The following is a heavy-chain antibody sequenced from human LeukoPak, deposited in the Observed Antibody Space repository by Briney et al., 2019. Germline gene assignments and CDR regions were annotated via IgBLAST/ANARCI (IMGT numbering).Heavy chain of an antibody. CDR2: ISSSRSSYI. Sequence: GGSLRLSCAASGFSFSSDSMNWVRQAPRKRLEWVSSISSSRSSYIYYADPVKGRFTISRDNAKNSLYLQMNSLRAEDTAVYYCARENVAARPDCWGQDPLVSVSS. V-gene: IGHV3-21*01. D-gene: IGHD6-6*01. CDR3: ARENVAARPDC. CDR1: GFSFSSDS. J-gene: IGHJ1*01.